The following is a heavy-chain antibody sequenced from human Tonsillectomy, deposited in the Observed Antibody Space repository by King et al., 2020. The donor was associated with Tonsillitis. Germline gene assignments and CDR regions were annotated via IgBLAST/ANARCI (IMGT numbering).Heavy chain of an antibody. CDR2: IYYSGST. CDR1: GGSISSYY. V-gene: IGHV4-59*01. J-gene: IGHJ4*02. Sequence: QLQESGPGLVKPSETLSLTCTVSGGSISSYYWSWIRQPPGKGLEWIGDIYYSGSTNYNPSLKIRVTISVDTSKNQFSLKLSSVTAADTAVYYCARDQNYYDSSGYYRGGFDYWGQGTLVTVSS. CDR3: ARDQNYYDSSGYYRGGFDY. D-gene: IGHD3-22*01.